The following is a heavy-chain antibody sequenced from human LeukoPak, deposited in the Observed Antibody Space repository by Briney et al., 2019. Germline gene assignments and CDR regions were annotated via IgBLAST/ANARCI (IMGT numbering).Heavy chain of an antibody. CDR3: AKRGDYFSSGSYYPFDY. CDR1: GFTFSTYE. D-gene: IGHD3-10*01. Sequence: GGSLRLSCAASGFTFSTYEMNWVRQAPGKGLEWVSTMLGSGATTYYADSMRGRFTISRDNSKNTLYLQMNSLRAEDTAVYYCAKRGDYFSSGSYYPFDYWGQGTLVTVSS. CDR2: MLGSGATT. V-gene: IGHV3-23*01. J-gene: IGHJ4*02.